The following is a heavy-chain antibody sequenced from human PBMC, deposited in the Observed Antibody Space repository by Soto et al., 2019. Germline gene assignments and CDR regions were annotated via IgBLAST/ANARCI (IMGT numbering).Heavy chain of an antibody. CDR3: ARDGGASTFDFDS. Sequence: PGGSLRLSCAASVFTFSGHSLNWIRQAPGKGLEWVSYITGSGVTMYADSVKGRFTISRDNAKNSLYLQMNSLRAEDTAVYYCARDGGASTFDFDSWGQGTLVTVSS. D-gene: IGHD3-16*01. CDR2: ITGSGVTM. CDR1: VFTFSGHS. V-gene: IGHV3-48*04. J-gene: IGHJ4*02.